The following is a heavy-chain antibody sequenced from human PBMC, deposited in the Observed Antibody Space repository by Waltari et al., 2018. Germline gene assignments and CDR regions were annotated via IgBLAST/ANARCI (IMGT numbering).Heavy chain of an antibody. CDR1: GGTFSSYA. Sequence: QVQLVQSGAEVKKPGSSVKVSCKASGGTFSSYAISWVRQAPGQGLEWMGGIIPILGTANSGKKFQGRGTITTDESTSTAYMELSSLRSEDTAVYYCARVPYYYDSSGYSPAFDIWGQGTMVTVSS. CDR2: IIPILGTA. CDR3: ARVPYYYDSSGYSPAFDI. V-gene: IGHV1-69*05. J-gene: IGHJ3*02. D-gene: IGHD3-22*01.